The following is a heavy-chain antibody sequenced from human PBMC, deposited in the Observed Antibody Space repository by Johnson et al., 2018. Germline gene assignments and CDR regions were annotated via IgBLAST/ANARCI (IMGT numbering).Heavy chain of an antibody. D-gene: IGHD6-19*01. V-gene: IGHV3-30*18. CDR1: GFTFSSYG. CDR2: ISYDGSNK. CDR3: AKDPSGWHYYYYYMDV. Sequence: QVQLGQAGGGVVQPGRSMRLCCAASGFTFSSYGMHWVRQAPGKGLEGVAVISYDGSNKYYADTVKGRFTISRDNSKNTLYLQMNSLRAEETAVYYCAKDPSGWHYYYYYMDVWGKGTTVTVSS. J-gene: IGHJ6*03.